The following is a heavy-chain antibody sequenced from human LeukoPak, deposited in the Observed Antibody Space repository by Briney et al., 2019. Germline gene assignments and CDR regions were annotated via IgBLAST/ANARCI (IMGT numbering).Heavy chain of an antibody. Sequence: SETLSLTCTVSAGGSISSYYWSWIRQPPGKGPEWIGYIYYSGSTNYNPSLKSRVTISVDTSRNQFSLKLSSVTAADTAVYYCARGWYDWGLNYWGQGTLVTVSS. CDR3: ARGWYDWGLNY. V-gene: IGHV4-59*01. CDR2: IYYSGST. CDR1: AGGSISSYY. J-gene: IGHJ4*02. D-gene: IGHD3-16*01.